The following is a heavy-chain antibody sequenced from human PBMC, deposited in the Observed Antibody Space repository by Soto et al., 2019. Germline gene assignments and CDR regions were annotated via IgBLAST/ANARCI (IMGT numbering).Heavy chain of an antibody. CDR2: IYHSGST. Sequence: QVQLQESGPGLVKPSGTLSLTCAVSGGSISSSNWWSWVRQPPGKGLEWIGEIYHSGSTNYNPSLKSRVTISVDKSKNQFSLKLSSVTAADTAVYYCAREVVDYGDYRLYYYGMDVWGQGATVTVSS. V-gene: IGHV4-4*02. D-gene: IGHD4-17*01. J-gene: IGHJ6*02. CDR1: GGSISSSNW. CDR3: AREVVDYGDYRLYYYGMDV.